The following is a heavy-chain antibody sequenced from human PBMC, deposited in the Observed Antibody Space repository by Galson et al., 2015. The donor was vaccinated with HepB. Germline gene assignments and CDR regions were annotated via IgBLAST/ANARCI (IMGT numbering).Heavy chain of an antibody. CDR3: ARDNLVTAIPLYYGMDV. J-gene: IGHJ6*02. CDR1: GGTFSSYA. V-gene: IGHV1-69*04. Sequence: SVKVSCKASGGTFSSYAISWVRQAPGQGLEWMGRIIPILGIANYAQKFQGRVTITADKSTSTAYMELSSLRSEDTAVYYCARDNLVTAIPLYYGMDVWGQGTTVTVSS. CDR2: IIPILGIA. D-gene: IGHD2-21*02.